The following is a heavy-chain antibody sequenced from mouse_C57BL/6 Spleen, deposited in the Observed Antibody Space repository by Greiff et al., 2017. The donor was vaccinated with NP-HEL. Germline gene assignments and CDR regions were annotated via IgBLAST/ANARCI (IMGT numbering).Heavy chain of an antibody. V-gene: IGHV3-6*01. D-gene: IGHD2-3*01. CDR2: ISYDGSN. CDR3: ARWVYDGYYVGFFDY. CDR1: GYSITSGYY. J-gene: IGHJ2*01. Sequence: DVKLQESGPGLVKPSQSLSLTCSVTGYSITSGYYWNWIRQFPGNKLEWMGYISYDGSNNYNPSLKNRISITRDTSKNQFFLKLNSVTTEDTATYYCARWVYDGYYVGFFDYWGQGTTLTVSS.